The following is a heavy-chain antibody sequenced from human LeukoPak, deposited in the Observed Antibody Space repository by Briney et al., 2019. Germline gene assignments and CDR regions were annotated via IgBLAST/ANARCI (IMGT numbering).Heavy chain of an antibody. V-gene: IGHV1-18*01. CDR1: GYIFINYG. Sequence: GASVKVSCKASGYIFINYGITWVRQAPGQGLEWMGMISSYNGHTDYAQKFQGRVTLTTNASTTTVSMELRSLGPDDTAVYYCARDLGGNPGDYWGQGTLVTVSS. D-gene: IGHD4-23*01. CDR3: ARDLGGNPGDY. CDR2: ISSYNGHT. J-gene: IGHJ4*01.